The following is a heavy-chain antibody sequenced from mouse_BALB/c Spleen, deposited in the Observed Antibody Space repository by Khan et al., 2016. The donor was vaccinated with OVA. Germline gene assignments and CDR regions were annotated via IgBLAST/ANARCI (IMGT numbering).Heavy chain of an antibody. J-gene: IGHJ3*01. V-gene: IGHV5-6*01. CDR2: ISSGGDYT. CDR1: GLTFSSYS. Sequence: EVELVESGGDLVKPGGSLKLSCAASGLTFSSYSMSWVRQTPDKRLEWVATISSGGDYTYYPDSVKGRFTISRDNVRNTLYLQMSSLKSEDTAMYYCASHLTGSFAYWGQGTLVTVSA. CDR3: ASHLTGSFAY. D-gene: IGHD4-1*01.